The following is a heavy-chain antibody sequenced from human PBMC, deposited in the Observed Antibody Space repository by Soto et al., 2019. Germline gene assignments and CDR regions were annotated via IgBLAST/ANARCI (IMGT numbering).Heavy chain of an antibody. CDR3: ARDLGYYDSSGYFDY. V-gene: IGHV3-11*01. J-gene: IGHJ4*02. D-gene: IGHD3-22*01. Sequence: QVQLVESGGGLVKPGGSLRLSCAASGFTFSDYYMSWIRQAPGKGLEWVSYISSSGDIIYYADSVKGRFTISRDNAKNSLYLELNSLRAEDTDVYYCARDLGYYDSSGYFDYWGQGTLVTVSS. CDR2: ISSSGDII. CDR1: GFTFSDYY.